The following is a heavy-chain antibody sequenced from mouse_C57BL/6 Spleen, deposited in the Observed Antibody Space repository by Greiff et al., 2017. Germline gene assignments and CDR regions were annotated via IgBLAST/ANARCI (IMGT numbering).Heavy chain of an antibody. CDR3: ARDRELRGYAMDY. Sequence: EVKLMESGGGLVKPGGSLKLSCAASGFTFSSYAMSWVRQTPEKRLEWVATISDGGSYTYYPDNVKGRFTISRDNAKNNLYLQMSHLKSEDTAMYYCARDRELRGYAMDYWGQGTSVTVSS. V-gene: IGHV5-4*01. CDR2: ISDGGSYT. CDR1: GFTFSSYA. D-gene: IGHD1-1*01. J-gene: IGHJ4*01.